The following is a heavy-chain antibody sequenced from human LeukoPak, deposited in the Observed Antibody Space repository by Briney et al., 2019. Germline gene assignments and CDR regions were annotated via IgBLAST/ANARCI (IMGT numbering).Heavy chain of an antibody. CDR1: GYAFTSHL. CDR3: ARGRGTYYYDSSDYPDY. V-gene: IGHV1-18*04. CDR2: INTYNANT. D-gene: IGHD3-22*01. J-gene: IGHJ4*02. Sequence: ASVKVSCKASGYAFTSHLISWVRQAPGHGLEWMGWINTYNANTNYAQNLQGRVTMTTDTSTSTAYMELRSLRSDDTAVYYCARGRGTYYYDSSDYPDYWGQGTLVTVSS.